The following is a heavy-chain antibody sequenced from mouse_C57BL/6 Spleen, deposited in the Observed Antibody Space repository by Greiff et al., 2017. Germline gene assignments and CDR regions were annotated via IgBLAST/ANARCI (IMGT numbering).Heavy chain of an antibody. D-gene: IGHD1-1*01. CDR3: AYYYGTGSLYAMDY. V-gene: IGHV1-66*01. CDR2: IYPGSGNT. J-gene: IGHJ4*01. CDR1: GYSFTSYY. Sequence: QVQLQQSGPELVKPGASVKISCKASGYSFTSYYIHWVKQRPGQGLEWIGWIYPGSGNTKYNEKFKGKATLTADTSSSPAYMQLSSLTSEDSAVYYCAYYYGTGSLYAMDYWGQGTSVTVSS.